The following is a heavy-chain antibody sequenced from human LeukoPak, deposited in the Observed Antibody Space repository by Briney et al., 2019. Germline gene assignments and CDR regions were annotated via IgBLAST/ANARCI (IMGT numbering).Heavy chain of an antibody. D-gene: IGHD3-22*01. Sequence: PGGSLRLSCAASGFTFSSYAMSWVRQPPGKGLEWIGSIYYSGSTYYNPSLKSRVTISVDTSKNQFSLKLSSVTAADTAVYYCARVRSSVGGYVRYYFDYWGQGTLVTVSS. CDR2: IYYSGST. CDR1: GFTFSSYA. V-gene: IGHV4-39*07. CDR3: ARVRSSVGGYVRYYFDY. J-gene: IGHJ4*02.